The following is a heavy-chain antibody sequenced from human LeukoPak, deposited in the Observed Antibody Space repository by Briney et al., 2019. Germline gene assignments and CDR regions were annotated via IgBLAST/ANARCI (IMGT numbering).Heavy chain of an antibody. Sequence: ASVKVSCKASGYTFTSYYMHWVRQAPGQGLEWTGIIDPSGGSTSYAQKFHGRVNMTRDTSTSTVYMELSSLRSEDTAVYYCARVSSDCSSTSCYVYDAFDIWGQGTMVTVSS. CDR1: GYTFTSYY. V-gene: IGHV1-46*01. D-gene: IGHD2-2*01. CDR2: IDPSGGST. CDR3: ARVSSDCSSTSCYVYDAFDI. J-gene: IGHJ3*02.